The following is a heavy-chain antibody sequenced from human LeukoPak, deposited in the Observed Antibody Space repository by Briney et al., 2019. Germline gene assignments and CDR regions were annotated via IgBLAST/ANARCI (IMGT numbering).Heavy chain of an antibody. CDR3: ARGDGYNFFDY. Sequence: GGSLRLSCAVSGFSVTNNYMSWVRQAPGKGLEWVSVFYVGGATYYADSVKGRFTISRDNSENTLYLQMKSLRAEDTAVYFCARGDGYNFFDYWGQGTLVTVSS. D-gene: IGHD5-24*01. J-gene: IGHJ4*02. CDR1: GFSVTNNY. CDR2: FYVGGAT. V-gene: IGHV3-53*01.